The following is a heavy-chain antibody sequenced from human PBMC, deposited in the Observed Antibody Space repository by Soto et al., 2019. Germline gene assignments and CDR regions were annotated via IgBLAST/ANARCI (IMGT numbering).Heavy chain of an antibody. J-gene: IGHJ3*02. V-gene: IGHV3-66*01. CDR1: GFTVSSNY. CDR3: AREDGYRGGDAFDI. D-gene: IGHD5-12*01. CDR2: IYSGGST. Sequence: PGGSLRLSCAASGFTVSSNYMSWVRRAPGKGLEWVSVIYSGGSTYYADSVKGRFTISRDNSKNTLYLQMNSLRAEDTAVYYCAREDGYRGGDAFDIWGQGTMVTVSS.